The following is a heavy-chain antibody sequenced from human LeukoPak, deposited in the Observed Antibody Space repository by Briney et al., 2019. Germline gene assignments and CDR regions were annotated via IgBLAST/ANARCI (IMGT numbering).Heavy chain of an antibody. Sequence: PGGSLRLSCSVSAFTFKKYSMNWVRQAPGKGLEWVSSISSSSVYIYYADSLKGRFTISRDNADNSLYLQMNNLRAEDTAVYYCAREGGGGLRYYYMDVWGKGTTVTVSS. V-gene: IGHV3-21*01. D-gene: IGHD2-15*01. CDR1: AFTFKKYS. CDR3: AREGGGGLRYYYMDV. CDR2: ISSSSVYI. J-gene: IGHJ6*03.